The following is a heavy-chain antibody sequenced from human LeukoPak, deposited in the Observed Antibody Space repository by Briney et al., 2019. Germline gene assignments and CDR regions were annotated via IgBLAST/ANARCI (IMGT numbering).Heavy chain of an antibody. CDR3: ARDSHIAGVAYYFDY. J-gene: IGHJ4*02. D-gene: IGHD6-13*01. V-gene: IGHV1-18*01. Sequence: GASVKVSCKASGYTFSAYGISWVRQAPEQGLEWMGYISAYSGNTNYAQRLQGRVTMTTDTSTSTAYMELRSLRSDDTAVYFCARDSHIAGVAYYFDYWGQGTLVAVSS. CDR2: ISAYSGNT. CDR1: GYTFSAYG.